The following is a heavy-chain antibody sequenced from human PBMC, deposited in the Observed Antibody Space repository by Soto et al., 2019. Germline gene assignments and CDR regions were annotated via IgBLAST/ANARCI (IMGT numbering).Heavy chain of an antibody. J-gene: IGHJ4*02. CDR1: GFTFSNYA. Sequence: GGSLRLSCAASGFTFSNYAMSWVRQAPGKGLEWVSGIGGRGASSYYADSVKGRFAISRDNSYNTLFLQLHSLRAEDTAVYYCAKSRYADSSGDYYDFWGQGTRVTVSS. D-gene: IGHD3-22*01. CDR2: IGGRGASS. CDR3: AKSRYADSSGDYYDF. V-gene: IGHV3-23*01.